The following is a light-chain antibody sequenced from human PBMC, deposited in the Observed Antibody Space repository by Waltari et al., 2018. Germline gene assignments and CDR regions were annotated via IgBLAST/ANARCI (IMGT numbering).Light chain of an antibody. CDR3: SSYGGNNNLAV. CDR1: GSDVGGYTY. Sequence: QSALTQPPSASGSPGQSVTISCTGTGSDVGGYTYVSWYQLHPGKATKLIIYEVSKRPEGVPVRFSGSNSGNTASLTVSGLRTEDEADYYCSSYGGNNNLAVYGTGTKVIVL. CDR2: EVS. V-gene: IGLV2-8*01. J-gene: IGLJ1*01.